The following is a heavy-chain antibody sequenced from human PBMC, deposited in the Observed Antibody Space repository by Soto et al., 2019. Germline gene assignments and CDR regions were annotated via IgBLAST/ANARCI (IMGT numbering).Heavy chain of an antibody. J-gene: IGHJ4*02. CDR2: IYYSGST. V-gene: IGHV4-39*01. D-gene: IGHD3-10*01. CDR3: ATLWFGESPY. Sequence: SETLSLTCTVSCGSISSSSYYWGWIRQPPGKGLEWIGSIYYSGSTYYNPSLKSRVTISVDTSKNQFSLKLSSVTAADTAVYYCATLWFGESPYWGQGTLVT. CDR1: CGSISSSSYY.